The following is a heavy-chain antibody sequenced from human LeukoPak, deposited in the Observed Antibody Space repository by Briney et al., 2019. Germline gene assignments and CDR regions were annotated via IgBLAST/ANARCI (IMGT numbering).Heavy chain of an antibody. Sequence: GGSLRLSCAASGFTFSNAWMRWVRQAPGKGLEWVGRINTKSDGETTDYAAPVKGRFTTSRDDSKDTLFLQMNSLKPEDTAIYYCAAGHYTNLWGQGTLVTVSS. CDR3: AAGHYTNL. CDR2: INTKSDGETT. CDR1: GFTFSNAW. D-gene: IGHD3-3*01. J-gene: IGHJ5*02. V-gene: IGHV3-15*01.